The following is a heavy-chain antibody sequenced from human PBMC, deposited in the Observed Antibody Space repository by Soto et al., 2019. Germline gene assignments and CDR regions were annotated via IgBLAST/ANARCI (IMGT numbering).Heavy chain of an antibody. CDR2: ISAYNGNT. CDR3: ARVAGYSSGWWTNNDY. CDR1: GYTFTSYG. D-gene: IGHD6-19*01. J-gene: IGHJ4*02. V-gene: IGHV1-18*01. Sequence: QVQLVQSGAEVKKPGASVKVSCKASGYTFTSYGISWVRQAPGQGLEWMGWISAYNGNTNYAQKLQGRVTMTTDTSTSTDYMELRSLRSDDTAVYYCARVAGYSSGWWTNNDYWGQGTLVTVSS.